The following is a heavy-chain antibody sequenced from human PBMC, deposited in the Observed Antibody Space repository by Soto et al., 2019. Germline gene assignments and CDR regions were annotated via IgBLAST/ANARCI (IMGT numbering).Heavy chain of an antibody. V-gene: IGHV4-31*03. CDR3: ARGGNDFWSGYPRPNWFDP. CDR1: GGSISRGGYY. CDR2: IYYSGST. D-gene: IGHD3-3*01. Sequence: QVQLQESGPGLVKPSQTLSLTCTVSGGSISRGGYYWSWIRQHPGKGLEWIGYIYYSGSTYYNPSLKSGVTISVDTSKNQFSLKLSSVTAADKAVYYCARGGNDFWSGYPRPNWFDPWGQGTLVTVSS. J-gene: IGHJ5*02.